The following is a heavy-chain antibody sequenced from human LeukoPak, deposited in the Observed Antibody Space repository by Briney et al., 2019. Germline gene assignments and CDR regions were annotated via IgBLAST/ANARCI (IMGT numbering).Heavy chain of an antibody. J-gene: IGHJ3*02. CDR2: ISGSGGST. CDR1: GFTFSSYA. Sequence: GGSLRLSCAASGFTFSSYAMSWVRQAPGKGLEWVSAISGSGGSTYYADSVKGRFTISRDNSKNTLYLQMNSLRAEDTAVYYCARDNRITIFGVVIIPGAFDIWGQGTMVTVSS. V-gene: IGHV3-23*01. CDR3: ARDNRITIFGVVIIPGAFDI. D-gene: IGHD3-3*01.